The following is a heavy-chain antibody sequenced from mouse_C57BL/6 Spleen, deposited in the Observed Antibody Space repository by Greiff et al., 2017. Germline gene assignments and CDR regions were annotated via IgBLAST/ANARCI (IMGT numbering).Heavy chain of an antibody. CDR1: GYTFTDYY. CDR3: ARGGDFDY. V-gene: IGHV1-26*01. J-gene: IGHJ2*01. CDR2: INPNNGGT. Sequence: EVQLQQSGPELVKPGASVKISCKASGYTFTDYYMNWVKQSHGKSLEWIGDINPNNGGTSYNQKCKGKATLTVDKSSSTAYMELRSLTSEDSAVYYCARGGDFDYWGQGTTLTVSS.